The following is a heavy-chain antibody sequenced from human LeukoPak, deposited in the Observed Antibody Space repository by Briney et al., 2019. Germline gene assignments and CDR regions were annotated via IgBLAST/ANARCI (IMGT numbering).Heavy chain of an antibody. Sequence: ASVKVSCKASGYTFTGYYMHWVRQAPGQGLEWMGWINPNSGGTNYAQEFQGRVTMTRDTSISTAYMELSRLRSDDTAVYYCARDPAGYSGYDSGYWGQGTLVTVSS. V-gene: IGHV1-2*02. CDR2: INPNSGGT. D-gene: IGHD5-12*01. J-gene: IGHJ4*02. CDR3: ARDPAGYSGYDSGY. CDR1: GYTFTGYY.